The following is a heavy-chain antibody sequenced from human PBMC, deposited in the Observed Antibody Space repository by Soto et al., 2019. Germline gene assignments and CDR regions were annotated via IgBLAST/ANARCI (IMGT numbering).Heavy chain of an antibody. Sequence: ASVKVSCKASGYTFTSYYMHWVRQAPGQGLEWMGIINPSGGSTSYAQKFQGRVTMTRDTSTSTVYMELSSLRSEDTAVYYCARTFPGAARPLDYFAYWGQGTLVTVSS. D-gene: IGHD7-27*01. V-gene: IGHV1-46*03. CDR2: INPSGGST. CDR3: ARTFPGAARPLDYFAY. J-gene: IGHJ4*02. CDR1: GYTFTSYY.